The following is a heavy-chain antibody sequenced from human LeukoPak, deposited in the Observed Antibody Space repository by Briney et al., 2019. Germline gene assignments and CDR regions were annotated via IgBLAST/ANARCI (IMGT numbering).Heavy chain of an antibody. CDR2: IYSGGST. Sequence: GGSLRLSCADSGFTVSSNYMSWVRQAPGKGLEWVLVIYSGGSTYYADSVKGRFTISSDNSKNTLYLQMNSLRAEDTAVYYCASGSGSYRTPYYYKDVWGTGTTVTVSS. V-gene: IGHV3-53*01. D-gene: IGHD3-10*01. J-gene: IGHJ6*03. CDR1: GFTVSSNY. CDR3: ASGSGSYRTPYYYKDV.